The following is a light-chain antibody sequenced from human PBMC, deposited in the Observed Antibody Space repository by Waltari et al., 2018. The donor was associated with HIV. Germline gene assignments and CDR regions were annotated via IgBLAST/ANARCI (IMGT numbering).Light chain of an antibody. CDR3: GTWASSVSAGV. J-gene: IGLJ3*02. CDR1: ASNIGKNY. V-gene: IGLV1-51*01. Sequence: QSVLTQPPSVSAAPVQRVTISCSGSASNIGKNYVSWDQQGPETAPKRTIYDKNQRPAGIPDRFSGAKSGTSATLAITRLQTGDEADYYCGTWASSVSAGVFGGGTTLTVL. CDR2: DKN.